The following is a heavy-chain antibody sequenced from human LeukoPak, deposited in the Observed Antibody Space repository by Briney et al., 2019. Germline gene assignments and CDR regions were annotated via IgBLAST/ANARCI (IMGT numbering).Heavy chain of an antibody. CDR1: GLTFSSRW. CDR2: ISTDGSST. Sequence: PGGSLRLSCAASGLTFSSRWMHWVRQAPGKGLVWVSRISTDGSSTSYADSVKGRFTISRDNAKNTLYLQMNSLRAEDTAVYYCARDWGTSPSFFDFWGQGTLVTVSS. J-gene: IGHJ4*02. D-gene: IGHD3-16*01. V-gene: IGHV3-74*01. CDR3: ARDWGTSPSFFDF.